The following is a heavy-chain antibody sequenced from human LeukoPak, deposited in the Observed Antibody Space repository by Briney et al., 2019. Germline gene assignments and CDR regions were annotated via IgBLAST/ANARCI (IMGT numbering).Heavy chain of an antibody. Sequence: SETLSLTCTVSGDSISNYYWSWVRQPAGKGLEWIGRIYASGSSNYNPSLKSRITMSVDTSKNQFSLKLSSVTAADTAVYYCARCLNTYYYDNSGYSPEHYYMDVWGRGTTVIVSS. CDR3: ARCLNTYYYDNSGYSPEHYYMDV. D-gene: IGHD3-22*01. J-gene: IGHJ6*03. CDR2: IYASGSS. V-gene: IGHV4-4*07. CDR1: GDSISNYY.